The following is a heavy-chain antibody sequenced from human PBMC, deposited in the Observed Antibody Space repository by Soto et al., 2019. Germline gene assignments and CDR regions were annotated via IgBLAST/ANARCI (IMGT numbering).Heavy chain of an antibody. CDR2: IYWDDDK. CDR1: GFSLSTSGVG. D-gene: IGHD6-25*01. Sequence: QITLKESGPTLVKPTQTLTLTCTFSGFSLSTSGVGVGWIRQPPGKALEWLALIYWDDDKGYIPPMKSRLTIPKDTSKIQVVLPMTYVDPVDTAASYSAHTLVGIAAGPYYFCSWGQGTLVTVSS. CDR3: AHTLVGIAAGPYYFCS. V-gene: IGHV2-5*02. J-gene: IGHJ4*02.